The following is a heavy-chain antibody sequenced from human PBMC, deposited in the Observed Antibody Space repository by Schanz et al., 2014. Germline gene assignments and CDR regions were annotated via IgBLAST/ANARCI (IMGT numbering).Heavy chain of an antibody. V-gene: IGHV3-23*01. CDR3: ARDFHGYGPHLDY. CDR2: IGVDGTTT. CDR1: GFAFSSYG. J-gene: IGHJ4*02. Sequence: EVQLLESGGGLVQPGGSLRLSCLASGFAFSSYGMNWLRQAPGKGLEWVSVIGVDGTTTYYADSVKGRFTVSRDNSKNTLYLQLNSLRAEDTAVYYCARDFHGYGPHLDYWGQGSLVTVSS. D-gene: IGHD5-12*01.